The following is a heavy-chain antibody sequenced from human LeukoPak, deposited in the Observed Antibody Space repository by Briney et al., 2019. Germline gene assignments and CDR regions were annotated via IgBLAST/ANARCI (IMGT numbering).Heavy chain of an antibody. D-gene: IGHD3-10*01. Sequence: SETLSLTCAVYGGSFSGYYWSWIRQPPGKGLEWIGEINHSGSTNYNPSLKSRVTISVDTSKNQFSLKLSSVTAADTAVYYCARVLLWFGELPGQWGLDYWGQGTLVTVSS. V-gene: IGHV4-34*01. CDR2: INHSGST. J-gene: IGHJ4*02. CDR3: ARVLLWFGELPGQWGLDY. CDR1: GGSFSGYY.